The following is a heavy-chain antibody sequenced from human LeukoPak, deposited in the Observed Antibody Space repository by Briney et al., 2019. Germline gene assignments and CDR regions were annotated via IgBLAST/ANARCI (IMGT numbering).Heavy chain of an antibody. CDR2: INSDGSDT. CDR3: VGGYDPHY. Sequence: GGSLRLSCAASGFTFSNFWMHWVRQAPGKGLVWVSRINSDGSDTSYADSVKGRLTISRDNAKNTLYLQMNSLRAEDTAIYYCVGGYDPHYWGQGTLVTVSS. D-gene: IGHD2-8*02. V-gene: IGHV3-74*01. CDR1: GFTFSNFW. J-gene: IGHJ4*02.